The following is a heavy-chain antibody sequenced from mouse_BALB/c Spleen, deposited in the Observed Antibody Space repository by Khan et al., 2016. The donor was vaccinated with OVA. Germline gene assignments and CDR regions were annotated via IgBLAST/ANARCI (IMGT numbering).Heavy chain of an antibody. CDR1: GFNIKDYY. D-gene: IGHD2-3*01. J-gene: IGHJ3*01. V-gene: IGHV14-1*02. Sequence: VQLQQSGAELVRPGALVKLSCKASGFNIKDYYIHWVKQRPEQGLEWIGWIDPENGNTIYDPKFQGKANITADTSSNTAYLHFSSLTSEGTAVYYCARAGYSPWFAYWGQGTLVTVSA. CDR3: ARAGYSPWFAY. CDR2: IDPENGNT.